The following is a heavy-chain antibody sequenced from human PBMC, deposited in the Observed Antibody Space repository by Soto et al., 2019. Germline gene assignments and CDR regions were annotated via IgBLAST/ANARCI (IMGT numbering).Heavy chain of an antibody. CDR1: GNTFTYCY. CDR2: ITPFSGDV. Sequence: ASVKVSCKALGNTFTYCYLHWVRQAPGQALEWMGWITPFSGDVHYAQKFQERVTITRDRSINTAYMQMSSLRSEDTAMYFCAGGGAGSGPFTWELPDHWGQGTLVTVSS. V-gene: IGHV1-45*02. D-gene: IGHD1-26*01. J-gene: IGHJ1*01. CDR3: AGGGAGSGPFTWELPDH.